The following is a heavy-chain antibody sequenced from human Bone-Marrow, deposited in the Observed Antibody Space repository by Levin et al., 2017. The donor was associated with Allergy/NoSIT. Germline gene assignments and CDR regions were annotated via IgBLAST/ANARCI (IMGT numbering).Heavy chain of an antibody. D-gene: IGHD4-11*01. CDR1: GFTFSSYA. V-gene: IGHV3-30-3*01. CDR3: ARETTVTPDSYYYYGMDV. J-gene: IGHJ6*02. CDR2: ISYDGSNK. Sequence: GGSLRLSCAASGFTFSSYAMHWVRQAPGKGLEWVAVISYDGSNKYYADSVKGRFTISRDNSKNTLYLQMNSLRAEDTAVYYCARETTVTPDSYYYYGMDVWGQGTTVTVSS.